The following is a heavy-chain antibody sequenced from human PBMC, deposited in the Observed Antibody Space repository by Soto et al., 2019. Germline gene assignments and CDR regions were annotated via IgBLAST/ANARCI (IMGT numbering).Heavy chain of an antibody. V-gene: IGHV1-18*03. D-gene: IGHD3-22*01. J-gene: IGHJ4*02. CDR3: ARGGERITMIVVVPATFDY. CDR2: ISAYNGNT. Sequence: ASVKVSCKASGYTFTSYGISWVRQAPGQGLEWMGWISAYNGNTNYAQKLQGRVTMTTDTSTSTAYMELRSLRSDDMAVYYCARGGERITMIVVVPATFDYWGQGTLVTVSS. CDR1: GYTFTSYG.